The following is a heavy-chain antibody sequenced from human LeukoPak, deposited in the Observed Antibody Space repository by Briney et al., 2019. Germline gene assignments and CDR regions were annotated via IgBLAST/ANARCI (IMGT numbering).Heavy chain of an antibody. V-gene: IGHV4-4*02. Sequence: SGTLSLTCAVSGGSISSSNWWSWVRPPPGKGLEWIGEIYHSGSTNYNPSLKSRVTISVDKSKNQFSLKLSSVTAADTAVYYCASLAYYYGSGSYFDFDYWGQGTLVTVSS. CDR2: IYHSGST. CDR3: ASLAYYYGSGSYFDFDY. J-gene: IGHJ4*02. D-gene: IGHD3-10*01. CDR1: GGSISSSNW.